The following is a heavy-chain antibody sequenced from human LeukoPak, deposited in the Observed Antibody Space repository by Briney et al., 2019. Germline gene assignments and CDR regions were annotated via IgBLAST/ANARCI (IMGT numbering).Heavy chain of an antibody. V-gene: IGHV1-69*04. Sequence: ASVKVSCKASGGTFSSYAISWVRQAPGQGLEWMGRVIPILGIANYAQKFQGRVTITADKSTSTAYMELSSLRSEDTAVYYCARNLIEVAEHFDYWGQGTLVTVSS. J-gene: IGHJ4*02. CDR2: VIPILGIA. CDR3: ARNLIEVAEHFDY. D-gene: IGHD6-19*01. CDR1: GGTFSSYA.